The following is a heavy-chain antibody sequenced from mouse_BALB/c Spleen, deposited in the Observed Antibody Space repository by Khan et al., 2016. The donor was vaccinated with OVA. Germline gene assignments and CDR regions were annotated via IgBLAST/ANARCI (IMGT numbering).Heavy chain of an antibody. V-gene: IGHV14-3*02. CDR2: IDPANGDT. CDR1: GFNIKDTY. CDR3: ATLYGSPFTY. Sequence: VQLQQSGAELVKPGASVKLSCTASGFNIKDTYIHWVKERPEQGPEWIGRIDPANGDTKYDPKFQGKATITAYTSSNTAYLQLSSLTSEYTAVYYCATLYGSPFTYWGQGTLVTVSA. D-gene: IGHD2-1*01. J-gene: IGHJ3*01.